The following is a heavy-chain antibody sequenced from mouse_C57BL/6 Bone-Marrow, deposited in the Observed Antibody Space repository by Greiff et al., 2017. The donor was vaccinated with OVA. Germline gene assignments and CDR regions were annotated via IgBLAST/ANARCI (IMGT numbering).Heavy chain of an antibody. CDR2: INPDSSTI. CDR3: ARGTINWDGYFDV. Sequence: VQLQQSGGGLVQPGGSLKLSCAASGIDFSRYWMSWVRRAPGKGLEWIGEINPDSSTINYAPSLKDKFIISRDNAKNTLYLQMSKVRSGDTALYYCARGTINWDGYFDVWGTGTTVTVSS. CDR1: GIDFSRYW. D-gene: IGHD4-1*01. J-gene: IGHJ1*03. V-gene: IGHV4-1*01.